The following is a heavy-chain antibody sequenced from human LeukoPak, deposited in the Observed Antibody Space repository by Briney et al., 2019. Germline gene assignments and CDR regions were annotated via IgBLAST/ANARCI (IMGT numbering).Heavy chain of an antibody. V-gene: IGHV4-59*08. CDR1: GGSISSYY. CDR2: IYYSGST. D-gene: IGHD3-10*01. CDR3: ARTRGTMVRGYGMDV. Sequence: SETLSLTCTVSGGSISSYYWSWIRQPPGKGLEWIGYIYYSGSTNYNPSLKSRVTISVDTSKNQFSLKLSSVTAADTAVYYCARTRGTMVRGYGMDVWGQGTTVTVSS. J-gene: IGHJ6*02.